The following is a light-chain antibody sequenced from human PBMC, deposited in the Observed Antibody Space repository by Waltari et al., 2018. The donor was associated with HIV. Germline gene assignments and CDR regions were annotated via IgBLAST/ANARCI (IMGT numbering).Light chain of an antibody. Sequence: QSVLTQPPSVSAAPGQKVTISCSGSGSNIGNNSVSWYQQLPGTAPKVLMFENNKRHSGAPDRFSGSKSDTSATLAITGLQPGDEAYYYCGTWDTRLSAWVFGGGTKLSVL. V-gene: IGLV1-51*02. CDR3: GTWDTRLSAWV. J-gene: IGLJ3*02. CDR1: GSNIGNNS. CDR2: ENN.